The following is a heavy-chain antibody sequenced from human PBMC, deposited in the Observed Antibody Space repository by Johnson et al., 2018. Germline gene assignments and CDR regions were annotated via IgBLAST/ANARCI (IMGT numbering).Heavy chain of an antibody. CDR1: GFTFSSSG. Sequence: QVQLVESGGGVVQPGGSLRLSCAASGFTFSSSGMHWVRPAPGKGLEWVAVISVDGNKKYYMDAGKGRFTVSRDNTKNTLYLQMDSLRDGDTSVDHCVRRNGNYAFDFWGQGTLVTVSS. V-gene: IGHV3-30*03. D-gene: IGHD4-11*01. CDR3: VRRNGNYAFDF. CDR2: ISVDGNKK. J-gene: IGHJ4*02.